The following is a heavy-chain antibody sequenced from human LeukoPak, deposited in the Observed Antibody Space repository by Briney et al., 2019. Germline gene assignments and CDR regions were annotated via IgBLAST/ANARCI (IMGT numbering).Heavy chain of an antibody. V-gene: IGHV3-9*01. Sequence: GRSLRLSCAASGFTFDDYATHWVRQAPGKGLEWVSGISWNSGAIGYADSVKGRFTISRDNAKNPLYLQMNSLRAEDTALYYCAKGLSKSSSASYYTDWGQGTLVTVSS. CDR1: GFTFDDYA. J-gene: IGHJ4*02. CDR2: ISWNSGAI. D-gene: IGHD2-2*02. CDR3: AKGLSKSSSASYYTD.